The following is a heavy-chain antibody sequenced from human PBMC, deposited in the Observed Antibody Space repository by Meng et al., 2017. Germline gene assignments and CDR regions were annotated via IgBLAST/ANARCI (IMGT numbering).Heavy chain of an antibody. Sequence: GESLKISCAASGFTFSSYAMSWVRQAPGKGLEWVSAISGSGGSTYYADSVKGRFTISRDNSKNTLYLQMNSLGAEDTAVYYCAKDQDIVVVVAATADWGQGTLVTVSS. J-gene: IGHJ4*02. CDR3: AKDQDIVVVVAATAD. V-gene: IGHV3-23*01. CDR1: GFTFSSYA. D-gene: IGHD2-15*01. CDR2: ISGSGGST.